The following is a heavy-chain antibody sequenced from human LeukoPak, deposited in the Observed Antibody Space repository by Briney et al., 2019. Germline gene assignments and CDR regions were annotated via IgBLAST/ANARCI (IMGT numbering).Heavy chain of an antibody. V-gene: IGHV3-23*01. CDR3: AKDVIGGQYSPTSANWFDA. CDR1: GFTFSNYA. Sequence: GGSLRLSCAASGFTFSNYAMTWVRQAPGKGLEWVSAISGSGGITHFADSVRGRFTISRDNSKNTLYLQMDSLRVDDTALYYCAKDVIGGQYSPTSANWFDAWGQGTLVTVSS. J-gene: IGHJ5*02. D-gene: IGHD6-6*01. CDR2: ISGSGGIT.